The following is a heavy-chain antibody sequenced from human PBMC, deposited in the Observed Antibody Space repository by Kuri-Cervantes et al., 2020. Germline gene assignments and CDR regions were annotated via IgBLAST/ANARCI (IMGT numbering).Heavy chain of an antibody. V-gene: IGHV4-34*01. CDR2: INHSGST. D-gene: IGHD6-13*01. CDR1: GGSLIGYY. Sequence: SQTLSLTCAVYGGSLIGYYWSWIRQPPGKGLEWIGEINHSGSTNYNPSLKSRVTISVDTPKNQFSLKLSSVTAADTAAYYCARAPRGYSSSWFDYWGQGTLVTVSS. CDR3: ARAPRGYSSSWFDY. J-gene: IGHJ4*02.